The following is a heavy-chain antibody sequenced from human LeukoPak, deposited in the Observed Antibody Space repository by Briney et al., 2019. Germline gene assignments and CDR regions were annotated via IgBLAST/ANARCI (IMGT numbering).Heavy chain of an antibody. J-gene: IGHJ4*02. Sequence: SETLSLTCTVSGGSISSYYWSWIRQPPGKGLEWIGYIYYTGSTNYSPSLKSRVTISLDTSKNHFSLKLSSVTAADTAVYYCARGRRLYSTSSGYDYWGQGTLVTVSS. V-gene: IGHV4-59*01. CDR1: GGSISSYY. CDR3: ARGRRLYSTSSGYDY. D-gene: IGHD6-6*01. CDR2: IYYTGST.